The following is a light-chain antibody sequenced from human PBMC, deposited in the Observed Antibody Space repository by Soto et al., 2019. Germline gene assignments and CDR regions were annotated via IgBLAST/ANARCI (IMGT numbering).Light chain of an antibody. V-gene: IGLV8-61*01. CDR3: ALYVGSGTVV. CDR1: SGSVSTSYY. Sequence: QAVVTQEPSFSVSTGGPVILTGCLTSGSVSTSYYPSWYQQSTGLAPRTLIYNTTTRSSGVPDRFSGSILGNKAALTITGAQSDDESDYLCALYVGSGTVVFGGGTKLTVL. CDR2: NTT. J-gene: IGLJ2*01.